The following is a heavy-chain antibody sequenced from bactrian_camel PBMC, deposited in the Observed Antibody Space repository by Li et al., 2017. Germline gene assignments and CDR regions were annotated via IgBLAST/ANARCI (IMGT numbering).Heavy chain of an antibody. CDR3: AAVEGIWGMTSLGPSAYTD. CDR2: IDSDGST. V-gene: IGHV3S53*01. J-gene: IGHJ4*01. CDR1: GYDKPNYC. Sequence: HVQLVESGGEPVQAGGSLRLSCEGSGYDKPNYCMGWYRQAPGKEREGVAAIDSDGSTSYADSVKGRFATSKDSAKNTLYLQMNSLKPEDTAIYYCAAVEGIWGMTSLGPSAYTDWGQGTQVTVS. D-gene: IGHD5*01.